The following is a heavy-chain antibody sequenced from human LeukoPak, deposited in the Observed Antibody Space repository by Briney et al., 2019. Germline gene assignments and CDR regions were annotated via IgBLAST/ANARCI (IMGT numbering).Heavy chain of an antibody. Sequence: PGGSLRLSCTTSGFTFSSYSMNWVRQAPGKGLEWVSSISSSGSYIYYADSVKGRFTISRDNAKNSLYLQMNSLGAEDTAVYYCARGYSGSVWGQGTMVTVSS. D-gene: IGHD6-6*01. J-gene: IGHJ3*01. V-gene: IGHV3-21*01. CDR3: ARGYSGSV. CDR2: ISSSGSYI. CDR1: GFTFSSYS.